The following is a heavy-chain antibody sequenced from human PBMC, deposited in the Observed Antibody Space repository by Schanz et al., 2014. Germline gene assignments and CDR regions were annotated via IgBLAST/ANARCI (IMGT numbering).Heavy chain of an antibody. Sequence: QVQLVQSGAEVKKPGASVKVSCKASGYTFTSYGISWVRQAPGQGLEWMGRIIPILGIANYAQKFQGRVTNTADKSTSTAYMDLSSLRPEDTAVYYCASSGAGYSSSWDFDYWGQGTLVTVSP. D-gene: IGHD6-13*01. J-gene: IGHJ4*02. CDR2: IIPILGIA. V-gene: IGHV1-69*04. CDR3: ASSGAGYSSSWDFDY. CDR1: GYTFTSYG.